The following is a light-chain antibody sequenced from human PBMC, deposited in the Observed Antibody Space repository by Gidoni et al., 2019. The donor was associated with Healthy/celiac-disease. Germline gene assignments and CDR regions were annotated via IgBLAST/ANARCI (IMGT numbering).Light chain of an antibody. J-gene: IGKJ2*03. CDR1: QSISTW. Sequence: DIQMTQSPSTLSASVGDRVTITCRASQSISTWLAWYQQKPGKAPKLLIYRASTVESGVPSRFSGSGSGTEFTLTISSLQPDDFATYYCQQYNSYPYSFGQGTNLEIK. CDR2: RAS. CDR3: QQYNSYPYS. V-gene: IGKV1-5*03.